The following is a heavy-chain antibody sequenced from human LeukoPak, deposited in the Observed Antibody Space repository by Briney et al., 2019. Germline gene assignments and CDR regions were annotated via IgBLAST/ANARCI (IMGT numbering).Heavy chain of an antibody. J-gene: IGHJ4*02. Sequence: GGSLRLSCIASGFTFSDACMSWVRQAPGKGLEWVARIESYNDGGTVDYAAPVKGRFTISRDDSKNTLYLQMNSLKTEDTAVYYCTTRGGSFSIFDYWGQGTLVTVSS. D-gene: IGHD1-26*01. V-gene: IGHV3-15*04. CDR1: GFTFSDAC. CDR3: TTRGGSFSIFDY. CDR2: IESYNDGGTV.